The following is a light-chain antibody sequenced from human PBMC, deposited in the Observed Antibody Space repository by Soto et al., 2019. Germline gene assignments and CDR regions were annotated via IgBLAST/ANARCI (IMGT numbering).Light chain of an antibody. CDR3: QQHNNWPRT. CDR2: GAS. V-gene: IGKV3-15*01. CDR1: QSVNNN. Sequence: EIVMTQSPATLSVSPGERATLSCRASQSVNNNLAWYQHKPGQAPRLLIYGASIRATGIPANFSGSGSGTEFTLPISSLQSEDVAVYYCQQHNNWPRTFGQGTKVEIK. J-gene: IGKJ1*01.